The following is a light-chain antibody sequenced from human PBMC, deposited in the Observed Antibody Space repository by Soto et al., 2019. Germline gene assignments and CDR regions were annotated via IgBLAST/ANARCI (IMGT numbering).Light chain of an antibody. CDR3: AAWGASLMGWV. CDR1: SSNIGTNT. V-gene: IGLV1-44*01. CDR2: SND. Sequence: QSVLTQPPSASGTPGQRVTISCSGSSSNIGTNTVNWYQQLPGTAPKLLIYSNDQRPSGVPDRFSGSKSGTSASLAISGLQSEDEADYYCAAWGASLMGWVFGGGTKRTVL. J-gene: IGLJ3*02.